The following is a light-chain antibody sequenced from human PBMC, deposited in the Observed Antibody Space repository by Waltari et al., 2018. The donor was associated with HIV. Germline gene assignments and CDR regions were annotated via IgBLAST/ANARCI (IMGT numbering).Light chain of an antibody. CDR3: QQYNNWPGIT. CDR2: GAS. Sequence: EILMTQSPATLSVSPGERATLSCRASQSINNNLAWYQQKPGQAPSPLIDGASTGATGVPARFSGSGSGTEFTLTISSLQSEDFAVYYCQQYNNWPGITFGPGTKVDIK. CDR1: QSINNN. J-gene: IGKJ3*01. V-gene: IGKV3-15*01.